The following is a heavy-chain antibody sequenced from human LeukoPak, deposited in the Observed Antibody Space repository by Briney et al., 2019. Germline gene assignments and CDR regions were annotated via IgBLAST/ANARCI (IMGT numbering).Heavy chain of an antibody. J-gene: IGHJ4*02. CDR2: ISGNGGST. D-gene: IGHD3-10*01. V-gene: IGHV3-23*01. Sequence: PGGSLRLSCAASGFTFSSYAMSWVRQAPGKGLEWVSAISGNGGSTYYADSVKGRFTISRDNSKNTLYLQMNSLRAEDTAVYYCAKGLGYYYGSGSYYDYWGQGTLVTVSS. CDR3: AKGLGYYYGSGSYYDY. CDR1: GFTFSSYA.